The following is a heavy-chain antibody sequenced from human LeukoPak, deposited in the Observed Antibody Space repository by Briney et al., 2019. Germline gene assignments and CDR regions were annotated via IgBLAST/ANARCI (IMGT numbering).Heavy chain of an antibody. Sequence: GGSLRLSCAASGFSLNNYAMNWARQATGKRMEWVSAISASGGTIYNSDSVKGRFTISRDSAKNTLYLQINRLRAEDSAVYYCAKASSSWYSDFDYWGRGTLVTVSS. CDR3: AKASSSWYSDFDY. CDR2: ISASGGTI. V-gene: IGHV3-23*01. D-gene: IGHD6-13*01. J-gene: IGHJ4*02. CDR1: GFSLNNYA.